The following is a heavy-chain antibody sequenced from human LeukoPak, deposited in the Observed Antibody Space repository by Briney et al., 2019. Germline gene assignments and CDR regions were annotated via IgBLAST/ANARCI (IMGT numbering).Heavy chain of an antibody. Sequence: GASVKVSCKASGYTFTGYYMHWVRQAPGKGLEWMGGFDPEDGETIYAQKFQGRVTMTEDTSTDTAYMELSSLRSEDTAVYYCATPYCSSTSCSPGLGYWGQGTLVTVSS. CDR2: FDPEDGET. CDR3: ATPYCSSTSCSPGLGY. V-gene: IGHV1-24*01. J-gene: IGHJ4*02. CDR1: GYTFTGYY. D-gene: IGHD2-2*01.